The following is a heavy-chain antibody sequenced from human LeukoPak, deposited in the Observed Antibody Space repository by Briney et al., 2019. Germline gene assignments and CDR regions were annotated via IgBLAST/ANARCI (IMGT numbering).Heavy chain of an antibody. CDR3: ARDPNSAL. D-gene: IGHD4-23*01. CDR2: IYTSGST. V-gene: IGHV4-4*07. J-gene: IGHJ4*02. CDR1: GGSISSHY. Sequence: NPSETLSLTCSVSGGSISSHYWSWIRQPAGKGLEWIGRIYTSGSTNYNPSLQSRVTMSADTSKNQFSLKLRSVTAADTAVYYCARDPNSALWGQGTLVTVSS.